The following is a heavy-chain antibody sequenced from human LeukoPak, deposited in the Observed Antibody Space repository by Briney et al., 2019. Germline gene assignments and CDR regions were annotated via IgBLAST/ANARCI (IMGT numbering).Heavy chain of an antibody. J-gene: IGHJ3*02. V-gene: IGHV1-69*05. Sequence: GASVKVSCKASGGTFSSYAISWVRQAPGQGLEWMGRIIPIFGTANYAQKFQGRVTITTDESTSTAYMELSSLRSEDTAVYYCASRRPRDGYNYAFDIWGQGTMVTVSS. D-gene: IGHD5-24*01. CDR2: IIPIFGTA. CDR1: GGTFSSYA. CDR3: ASRRPRDGYNYAFDI.